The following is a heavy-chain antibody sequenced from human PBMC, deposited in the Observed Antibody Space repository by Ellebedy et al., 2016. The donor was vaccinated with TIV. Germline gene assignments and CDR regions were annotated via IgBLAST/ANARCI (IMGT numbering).Heavy chain of an antibody. V-gene: IGHV1-2*02. CDR3: ARELVVVPAADASVSFDY. CDR1: GYTFTGYY. CDR2: INPNSGGT. Sequence: ASVKVSXKASGYTFTGYYMHWVRQAPGQGLEWMGWINPNSGGTNYAQKFQGRVTMTRDTSISTAYMELSRLRSDDTAVYYCARELVVVPAADASVSFDYWGQGTLVTVSS. D-gene: IGHD2-2*01. J-gene: IGHJ4*02.